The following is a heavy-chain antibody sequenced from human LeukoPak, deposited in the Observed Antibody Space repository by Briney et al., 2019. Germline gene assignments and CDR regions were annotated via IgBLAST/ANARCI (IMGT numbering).Heavy chain of an antibody. J-gene: IGHJ4*02. CDR3: ARGTGSSWFDY. D-gene: IGHD6-13*01. Sequence: ASVKVSCKASGYTFTGYYMHWVRQAPGQGLEWMGWIDPNSGGTNFAQKFQGRVTMTRDTSIITDYMELSRLTSDDTAVYYCARGTGSSWFDYWGQGTLVIVSS. V-gene: IGHV1-2*02. CDR2: IDPNSGGT. CDR1: GYTFTGYY.